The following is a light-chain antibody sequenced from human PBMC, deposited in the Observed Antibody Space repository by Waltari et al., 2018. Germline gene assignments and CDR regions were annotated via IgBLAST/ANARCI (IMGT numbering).Light chain of an antibody. CDR1: SSDVGTYNF. CDR3: CAYAGDSAYV. V-gene: IGLV2-23*01. J-gene: IGLJ1*01. Sequence: QSALTQPASVSGSPGQSITISCTGTSSDVGTYNFVSWYQQYPGKAPKLMIFEASKRPSWVSDRFSGSKSGYTASLTISGLQAEDEADYYCCAYAGDSAYVFGTGTKVTVL. CDR2: EAS.